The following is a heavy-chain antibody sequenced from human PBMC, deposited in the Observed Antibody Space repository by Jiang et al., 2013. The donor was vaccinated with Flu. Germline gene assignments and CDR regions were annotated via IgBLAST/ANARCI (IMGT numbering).Heavy chain of an antibody. CDR2: ISSDGRNI. Sequence: QLVESGGDLVQPGGSLRVSCSASGFTLSTYTMHWVRQAPGKGLEYVSAISSDGRNIYYADSVKGRFTISRDNAKNTLFLQMHSLRPEDTAVYYCARQEGYYSGSGSYYKTYYYGMDVWGKGTTVTVSS. J-gene: IGHJ6*04. CDR1: GFTLSTYT. V-gene: IGHV3-64*04. D-gene: IGHD3-10*01. CDR3: ARQEGYYSGSGSYYKTYYYGMDV.